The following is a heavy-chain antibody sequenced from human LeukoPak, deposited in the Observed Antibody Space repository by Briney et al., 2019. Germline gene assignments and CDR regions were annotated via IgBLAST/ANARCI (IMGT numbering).Heavy chain of an antibody. CDR1: GGSISSYY. Sequence: SETLSLTCNVSGGSISSYYWSWIRQPPGKGLEWIGYIYTGGSTNYNPSLKSRVTISVDTSKNQFSLKLGSVTAADTAVYYCARDCGGDCYGFGYWGQGTLVTVSS. D-gene: IGHD2-21*02. CDR2: IYTGGST. CDR3: ARDCGGDCYGFGY. J-gene: IGHJ4*02. V-gene: IGHV4-4*09.